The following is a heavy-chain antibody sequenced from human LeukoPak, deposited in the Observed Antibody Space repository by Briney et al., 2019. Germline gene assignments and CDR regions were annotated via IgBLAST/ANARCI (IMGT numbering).Heavy chain of an antibody. V-gene: IGHV3-21*01. D-gene: IGHD3-10*01. CDR3: ARDSASLWFGELSGWFAP. CDR1: GFTFSSYS. Sequence: GGSLRLSCAASGFTFSSYSMNWVRQAPGKGLQWVASINRYGQEIKYADSVRGRVTVSRDNAKNSVFLQMGSLRAEDTAVYYCARDSASLWFGELSGWFAPWGQGTLVTVSS. J-gene: IGHJ5*02. CDR2: INRYGQEI.